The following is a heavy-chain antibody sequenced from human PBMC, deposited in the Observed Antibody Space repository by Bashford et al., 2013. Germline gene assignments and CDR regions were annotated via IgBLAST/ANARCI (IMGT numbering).Heavy chain of an antibody. D-gene: IGHD5-12*01. CDR2: INPNSGGT. CDR3: ARDGLDTLGGHSGYDSYAWPNRLRDYYYGLDV. CDR1: GYTFNAYY. Sequence: ASVKVSCKTAGYTFNAYYVHWVRQAPGQGLEWMGWINPNSGGTNYAQKFQGWVTMTRDTSMSTVYMELNRLKSDDTAVYYCARDGLDTLGGHSGYDSYAWPNRLRDYYYGLDVWGQGTTVTGLL. J-gene: IGHJ6*02. V-gene: IGHV1-2*04.